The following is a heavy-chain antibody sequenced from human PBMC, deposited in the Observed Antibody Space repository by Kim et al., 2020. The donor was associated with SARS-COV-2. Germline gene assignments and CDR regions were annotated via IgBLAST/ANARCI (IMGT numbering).Heavy chain of an antibody. J-gene: IGHJ3*02. CDR1: GGSISSSNW. D-gene: IGHD6-13*01. Sequence: SETLSLTCAVSGGSISSSNWWSWVRQPPGKGLEWIGEIYHSGSTNYNPSLKSRVTISVDKSKNQFSLKLSSVTAADTAVYYCARGPGIAAAGASGAFDIWGQGTMVTVSS. CDR3: ARGPGIAAAGASGAFDI. V-gene: IGHV4-4*02. CDR2: IYHSGST.